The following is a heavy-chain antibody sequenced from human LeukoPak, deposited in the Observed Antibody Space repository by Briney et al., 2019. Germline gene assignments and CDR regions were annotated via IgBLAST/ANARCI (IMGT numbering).Heavy chain of an antibody. V-gene: IGHV3-7*01. J-gene: IGHJ4*02. Sequence: GGSLRLSCAASGFTFSSYWMTWGRQTPGKGLEWVANIRMDGGEQYYMDSVEGRFTISRDNAKNSLYLQMYSLRPEDTAVYYCARDKGYNSAYWGRGTLVTVSS. CDR3: ARDKGYNSAY. D-gene: IGHD5-24*01. CDR1: GFTFSSYW. CDR2: IRMDGGEQ.